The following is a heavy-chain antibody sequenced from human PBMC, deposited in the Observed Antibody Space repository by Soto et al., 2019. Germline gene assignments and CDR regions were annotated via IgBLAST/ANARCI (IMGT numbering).Heavy chain of an antibody. J-gene: IGHJ2*01. V-gene: IGHV4-34*01. CDR3: ARDDRLYSSSSGWYFDL. CDR2: INHSGST. Sequence: QVQLQQWGAGLLKPSETLSLTCAVYGGSFSGYYWSWIRQPPGKGLEWIGEINHSGSTNYNPSLKRRVTISVDTSKNQFSLKLSSVTAADTAVYYCARDDRLYSSSSGWYFDLWGRGTLVTVSS. CDR1: GGSFSGYY. D-gene: IGHD6-6*01.